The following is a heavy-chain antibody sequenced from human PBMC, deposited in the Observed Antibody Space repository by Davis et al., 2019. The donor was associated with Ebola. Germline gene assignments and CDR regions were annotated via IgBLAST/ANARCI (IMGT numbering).Heavy chain of an antibody. V-gene: IGHV3-33*06. J-gene: IGHJ4*02. CDR1: GFTFSSYG. Sequence: PGGSLRLSCAASGFTFSSYGMHWVRQAPGKGLEWVAVIWYDGSNKYYADSVKGRFTISRDNSKNTLYLQMNSLRAEDTAVYYCAKLIAAGCSSTSCYTDYFDYWGQGTLVTVSS. CDR3: AKLIAAGCSSTSCYTDYFDY. CDR2: IWYDGSNK. D-gene: IGHD2-2*02.